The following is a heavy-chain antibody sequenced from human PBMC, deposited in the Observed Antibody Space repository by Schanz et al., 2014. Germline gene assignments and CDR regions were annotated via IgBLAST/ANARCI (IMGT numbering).Heavy chain of an antibody. D-gene: IGHD1-26*01. CDR3: ARDPYSASYFPSPPLYGLDV. CDR1: GYMFDTYG. Sequence: QVRLVQSGAEAREPGASVKVSCKATGYMFDTYGFAWVRQAPGQGLEWMGRIIPFLGIADHAQSLQGRVTITADKSTSTVYMELSSLRSEDTAVYYCARDPYSASYFPSPPLYGLDVWGQGPTVTVSS. CDR2: IIPFLGIA. V-gene: IGHV1-69*04. J-gene: IGHJ6*02.